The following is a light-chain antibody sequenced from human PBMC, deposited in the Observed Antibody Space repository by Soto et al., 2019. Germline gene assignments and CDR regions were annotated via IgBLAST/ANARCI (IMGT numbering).Light chain of an antibody. V-gene: IGKV1-5*03. J-gene: IGKJ1*01. CDR2: KAS. CDR3: QQYNSYWT. CDR1: QSISSW. Sequence: DIPMTQSHSTLSASVGDRVTITCRASQSISSWLAWYQQKPGKAPKLLIYKASSLESGVPSRFSGSGSGTEFTLTISILQPDDFATYYCQQYNSYWTFGQGTKVDIK.